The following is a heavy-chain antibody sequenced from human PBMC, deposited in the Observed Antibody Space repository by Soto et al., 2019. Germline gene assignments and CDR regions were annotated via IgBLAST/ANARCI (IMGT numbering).Heavy chain of an antibody. CDR2: IGTIRDT. CDR1: GFTFSTYD. J-gene: IGHJ5*02. D-gene: IGHD2-8*01. V-gene: IGHV3-13*01. CDR3: ARGRSNQYESSPPPKFDP. Sequence: GGSLRLSCAASGFTFSTYDMHWVRQATGKGLEWVSAIGTIRDTYYLDSVKGRFTISRGNAKNSVYLQMSSLRAGDTAVYYCARGRSNQYESSPPPKFDPWGRGTLVTISS.